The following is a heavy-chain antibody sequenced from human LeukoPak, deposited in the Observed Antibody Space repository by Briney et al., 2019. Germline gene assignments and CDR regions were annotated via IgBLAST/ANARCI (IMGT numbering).Heavy chain of an antibody. Sequence: SETLSLTCTVSGGSISSYYWSWIRPPAGKGLEWIGRIYTSGSTNYNPSLKSRVTMSVDTCMTQFSLKLSSVTAADTAVYYCAREYYDILTGYGIHWYFDLWGRGTLVTVSS. CDR2: IYTSGST. J-gene: IGHJ2*01. CDR3: AREYYDILTGYGIHWYFDL. D-gene: IGHD3-9*01. V-gene: IGHV4-4*07. CDR1: GGSISSYY.